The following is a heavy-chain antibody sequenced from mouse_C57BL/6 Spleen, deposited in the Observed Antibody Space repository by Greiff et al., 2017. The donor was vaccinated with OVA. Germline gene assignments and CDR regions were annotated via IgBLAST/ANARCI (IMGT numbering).Heavy chain of an antibody. Sequence: DVKLVESGGGLVKPGGSLKLSCAASGFTFSSYAMSWVRQTPEKRLEWVATISDGGSYTYYPDNVKGRFTISRDSAKNNLYLQMSHLKSEDTAMYYCARGYDGYSAWFAYWGQGTLVTVSA. D-gene: IGHD2-3*01. CDR2: ISDGGSYT. CDR3: ARGYDGYSAWFAY. CDR1: GFTFSSYA. V-gene: IGHV5-4*03. J-gene: IGHJ3*01.